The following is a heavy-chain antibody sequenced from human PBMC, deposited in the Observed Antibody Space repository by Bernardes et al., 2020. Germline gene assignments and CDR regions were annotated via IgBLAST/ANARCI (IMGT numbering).Heavy chain of an antibody. V-gene: IGHV3-30*03. CDR2: TSNGGPKF. CDR3: AIQDGPGYYYGA. CDR1: GINFAAYD. D-gene: IGHD3-9*01. J-gene: IGHJ4*02. Sequence: RGSLRLSCAASGINFAAYDIHWVRQAPGKGLEWMSLTSNGGPKFYYSDTVKGRFTLSRDTAKKTVFLQMSSLSAEDTAVYYCAIQDGPGYYYGAWGQATRATVPS.